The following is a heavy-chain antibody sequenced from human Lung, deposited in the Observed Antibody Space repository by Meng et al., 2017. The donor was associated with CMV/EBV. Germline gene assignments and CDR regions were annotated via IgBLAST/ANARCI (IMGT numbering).Heavy chain of an antibody. J-gene: IGHJ4*02. D-gene: IGHD7-27*01. CDR2: VTPSSGGT. V-gene: IGHV1-2*06. Sequence: QVQLVQSGAGVKKTGASVTVSCKASGYTFTGYYMHWLRQAPGQGLEWVGRVTPSSGGTTYAQKFQGRVTMTRDTSISTAYMELSSLRSDDAAIYYCVRANLGSADYWGQGTLVTVSS. CDR3: VRANLGSADY. CDR1: GYTFTGYY.